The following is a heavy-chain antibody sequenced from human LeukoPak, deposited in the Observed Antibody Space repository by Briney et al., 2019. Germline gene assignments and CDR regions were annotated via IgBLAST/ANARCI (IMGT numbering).Heavy chain of an antibody. CDR2: ISAYNGNT. Sequence: ASVKVSCKASGYTFTSYGIGWVRQAPGQGLEWMGWISAYNGNTNYAQKLQGRVTMTTDTSTSTAYMELRSLRSDDTAVYYCARDPGGWYYSDYYFDYWGQGTLVTVSS. J-gene: IGHJ4*02. CDR3: ARDPGGWYYSDYYFDY. V-gene: IGHV1-18*01. D-gene: IGHD6-19*01. CDR1: GYTFTSYG.